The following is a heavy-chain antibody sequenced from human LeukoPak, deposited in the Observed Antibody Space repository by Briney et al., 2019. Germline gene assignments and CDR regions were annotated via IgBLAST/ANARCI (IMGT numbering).Heavy chain of an antibody. Sequence: PSETLSLTCTVSGGSISSYYWSWIRQPPGKGLEWIGYIYYSGSTNYNPSLKSRVTISVDTSKNQFSLKLGSVTAADTAVYYCARVSDYGLFDYWGQGTLVTVSS. CDR3: ARVSDYGLFDY. CDR1: GGSISSYY. D-gene: IGHD4-17*01. J-gene: IGHJ4*02. CDR2: IYYSGST. V-gene: IGHV4-59*01.